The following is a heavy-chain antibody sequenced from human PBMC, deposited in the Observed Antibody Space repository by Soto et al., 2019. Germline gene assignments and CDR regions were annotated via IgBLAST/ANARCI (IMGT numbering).Heavy chain of an antibody. CDR1: GGSISSGGYY. D-gene: IGHD5-12*01. V-gene: IGHV4-31*03. CDR2: IYYSGST. CDR3: AREAYSGFNNWFDP. J-gene: IGHJ5*02. Sequence: SETLSLTCTVSGGSISSGGYYWSWIRQHPGKGLEWIGYIYYSGSTYYNPSLKSRVTISVDTSKNQFSLKLSSVTAADTAVYYCAREAYSGFNNWFDPWGQGTLVTVS.